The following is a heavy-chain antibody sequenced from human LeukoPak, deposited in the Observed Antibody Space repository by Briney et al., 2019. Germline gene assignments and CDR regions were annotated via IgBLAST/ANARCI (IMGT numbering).Heavy chain of an antibody. CDR3: ARPSGGTPFKRFDY. D-gene: IGHD1-1*01. Sequence: PSETLSLTCTVSGGSISSGGYYWSWIRQHPGKGLEWIGYIYYSGSTYYNPSLKSRVTISVDTSKNQFSLKLSSVTAADTAVYYCARPSGGTPFKRFDYWGRGTLVTVSS. V-gene: IGHV4-31*03. J-gene: IGHJ4*02. CDR1: GGSISSGGYY. CDR2: IYYSGST.